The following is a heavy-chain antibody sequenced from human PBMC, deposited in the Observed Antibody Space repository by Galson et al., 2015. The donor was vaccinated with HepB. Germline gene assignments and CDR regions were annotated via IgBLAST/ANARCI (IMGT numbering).Heavy chain of an antibody. CDR1: GFTFSSYA. CDR3: ARERVAAAVNWFHP. D-gene: IGHD6-13*01. Sequence: SLRLSCAASGFTFSSYAMHWVRQAPGKGLEWVAVISYDGSNKYYADSVKGRFTISRDNSKNTLYLQMNSLRAEDTAVYYCARERVAAAVNWFHPWGQGTLVTVSS. V-gene: IGHV3-30*04. CDR2: ISYDGSNK. J-gene: IGHJ5*02.